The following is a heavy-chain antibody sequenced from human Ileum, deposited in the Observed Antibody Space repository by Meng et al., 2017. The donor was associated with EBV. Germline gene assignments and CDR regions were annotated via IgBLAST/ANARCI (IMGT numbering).Heavy chain of an antibody. J-gene: IGHJ4*02. CDR3: ARGSHYTWDV. D-gene: IGHD3-16*01. V-gene: IGHV4-4*02. CDR2: IFHAGNT. Sequence: QWQESGPGLVQPSGTLSLTCGVSGDSIISTDTWWSWVRQPPGKGLEWIGEIFHAGNTNYNPSLKSQVTMSVDTSKNQFSLNLSSVTAADSAVYYCARGSHYTWDVWGQGTLVTVSS. CDR1: GDSIISTDTW.